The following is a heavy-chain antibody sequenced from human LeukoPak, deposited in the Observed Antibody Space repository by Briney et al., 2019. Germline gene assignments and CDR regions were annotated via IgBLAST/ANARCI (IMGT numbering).Heavy chain of an antibody. CDR2: IIPIFGTA. D-gene: IGHD1-26*01. CDR1: GGTFSSYA. J-gene: IGHJ5*02. CDR3: ASYGASRVGNWFDP. V-gene: IGHV1-69*06. Sequence: GASVKVSCKASGGTFSSYAISWVRQAPGQGLEWMGGIIPIFGTANYAQKFQGRVTITADKSTSTACMELSSLRSEDTAVYYCASYGASRVGNWFDPWGQGTLVTVSS.